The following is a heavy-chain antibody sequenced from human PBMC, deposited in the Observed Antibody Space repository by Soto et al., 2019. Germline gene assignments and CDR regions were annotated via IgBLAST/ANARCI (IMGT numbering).Heavy chain of an antibody. CDR2: IDWDDDK. CDR3: ARIIRRRGCSGGSCYSDAFDI. D-gene: IGHD2-15*01. Sequence: SGPTLVNPTQTLTLTCTFSGFSLSTSGMCVSWIRQPPGKALEWFALIDWDDDKYYSTSLKTRLTISKDTSKNQVVLTMTNMDPVDTATYYCARIIRRRGCSGGSCYSDAFDIWGQGTMVTVSS. V-gene: IGHV2-70*01. CDR1: GFSLSTSGMC. J-gene: IGHJ3*02.